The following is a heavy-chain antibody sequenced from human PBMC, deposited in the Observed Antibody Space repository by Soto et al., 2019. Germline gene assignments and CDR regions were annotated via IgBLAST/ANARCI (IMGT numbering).Heavy chain of an antibody. CDR2: ISAYNGNT. Sequence: QVQLVQSGAEVKKPGASVKVSCKASGYTFTSYGISWVRQAPGQGLEWMGWISAYNGNTNYAQKLQGRVTMTTDTAKSTADKELRSLISDDTAVYYCAREPGSLTRGAFDIWGQGTMVTVSS. V-gene: IGHV1-18*04. CDR1: GYTFTSYG. D-gene: IGHD2-15*01. J-gene: IGHJ3*02. CDR3: AREPGSLTRGAFDI.